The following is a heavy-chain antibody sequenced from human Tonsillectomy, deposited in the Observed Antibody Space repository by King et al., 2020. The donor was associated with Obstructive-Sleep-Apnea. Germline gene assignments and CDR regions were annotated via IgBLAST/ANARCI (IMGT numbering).Heavy chain of an antibody. V-gene: IGHV4-38-2*02. Sequence: QLQESGPGLVKSSETLSLTCTVSGYSISSGYYWGWIRQPPGKGLEWIGSIYHSGSTYYNPSLKSRVTISVDTSKNQFSLKLNSVTAADTAVYYCARDRGYYDWGQGTMVTVSS. D-gene: IGHD1-26*01. CDR2: IYHSGST. J-gene: IGHJ3*01. CDR1: GYSISSGYY. CDR3: ARDRGYYD.